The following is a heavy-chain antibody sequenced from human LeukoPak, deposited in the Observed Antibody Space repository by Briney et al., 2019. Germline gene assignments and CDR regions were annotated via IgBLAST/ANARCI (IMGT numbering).Heavy chain of an antibody. CDR1: GFTFSSYA. V-gene: IGHV3-23*01. J-gene: IGHJ3*02. Sequence: PGGSLGLSCAASGFTFSSYAMSWVRQAPGKGLEWVSAISGSGGSTYYADSVKGRFTISRDNSKNTLYLQMNSLRAEDTAVYYCAKGYYDSSGYYRPDAFDIWGQGTMVTVSS. CDR2: ISGSGGST. CDR3: AKGYYDSSGYYRPDAFDI. D-gene: IGHD3-22*01.